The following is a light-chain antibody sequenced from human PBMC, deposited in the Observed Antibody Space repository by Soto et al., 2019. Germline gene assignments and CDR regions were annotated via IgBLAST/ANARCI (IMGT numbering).Light chain of an antibody. J-gene: IGKJ1*01. V-gene: IGKV1-5*03. CDR2: QAS. CDR1: QSISGQ. Sequence: DIQMTQSPSTLSASVGDRVSITCQASQSISGQLAWYQQKPGKAPNLLIYQASNLETGVPSRFTGSGSGTEFTLTISSLQPDDLATYYCLQYQSYWTFGQGTKVEVK. CDR3: LQYQSYWT.